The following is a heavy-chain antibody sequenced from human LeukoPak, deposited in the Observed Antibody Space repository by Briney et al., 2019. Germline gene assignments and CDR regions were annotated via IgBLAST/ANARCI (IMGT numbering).Heavy chain of an antibody. V-gene: IGHV3-33*01. Sequence: GGSLRLSCAASGFTFSSYGMHWVRQAPGKGLEWVAVIWYDGSNKYYADSVKGRFTISRDNSKNTLYLQMNSLRAEDTAVYYCARSPNPVEYHLYYYYGMDVWGQGTTVTVSS. J-gene: IGHJ6*02. CDR3: ARSPNPVEYHLYYYYGMDV. CDR2: IWYDGSNK. CDR1: GFTFSSYG. D-gene: IGHD2-2*01.